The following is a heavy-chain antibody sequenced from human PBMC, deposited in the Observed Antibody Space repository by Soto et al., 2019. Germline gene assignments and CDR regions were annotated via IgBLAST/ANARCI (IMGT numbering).Heavy chain of an antibody. CDR2: IWYDGSNK. CDR1: GFTFSSYG. V-gene: IGHV3-33*01. D-gene: IGHD1-26*01. J-gene: IGHJ4*02. Sequence: GGSLRLSCAASGFTFSSYGMHWVRQAPGKGLEWVAVIWYDGSNKYYADSVKGRFTISRDNSKNTLYLQMNSLRAEDTAVYYCARDLFSPTQASGSYVPYFWGQGTLVTVSS. CDR3: ARDLFSPTQASGSYVPYF.